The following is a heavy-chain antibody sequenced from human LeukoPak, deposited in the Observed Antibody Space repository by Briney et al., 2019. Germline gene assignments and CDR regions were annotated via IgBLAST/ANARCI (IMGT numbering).Heavy chain of an antibody. V-gene: IGHV1-8*01. D-gene: IGHD6-13*01. Sequence: ASVKVSCKASGYTFTSYDINWERQATGQGLEWMGWINPNSGNTGYAQRFQGRVTMTRNTSISTAYMELSSLRSEDTAVYYCARGRSSSSWSSPDVWGKGTAVTVSS. CDR2: INPNSGNT. CDR1: GYTFTSYD. J-gene: IGHJ6*04. CDR3: ARGRSSSSWSSPDV.